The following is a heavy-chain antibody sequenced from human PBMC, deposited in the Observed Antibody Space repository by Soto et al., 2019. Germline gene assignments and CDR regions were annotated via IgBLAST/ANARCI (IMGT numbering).Heavy chain of an antibody. Sequence: QVQLQESGPGLVKPSQTLSLTCTVSGGSISSGGYYWSWIRQHPGKGLEWIGYIYYSGSTYYNPSLESRXXIXVXXSKNQFSLKLSSVTAADTAVYYCAREERFLWYFDLWGRGTLVTVSS. CDR1: GGSISSGGYY. J-gene: IGHJ2*01. V-gene: IGHV4-31*03. D-gene: IGHD1-1*01. CDR3: AREERFLWYFDL. CDR2: IYYSGST.